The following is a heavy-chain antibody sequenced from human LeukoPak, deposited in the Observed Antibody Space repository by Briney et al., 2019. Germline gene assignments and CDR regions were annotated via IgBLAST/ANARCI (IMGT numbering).Heavy chain of an antibody. J-gene: IGHJ4*02. CDR3: AKGPLRGTAAAIDY. Sequence: GRSLRLSCAASGFTVSSHALHWVRQAPGKGLEWVAVISYDGRNIHYPDSVKGRFTISRDISTDTLWLQMDSLRTEDTAVYYCAKGPLRGTAAAIDYWGQGTLVTVSS. V-gene: IGHV3-30*04. CDR2: ISYDGRNI. D-gene: IGHD2-2*01. CDR1: GFTVSSHA.